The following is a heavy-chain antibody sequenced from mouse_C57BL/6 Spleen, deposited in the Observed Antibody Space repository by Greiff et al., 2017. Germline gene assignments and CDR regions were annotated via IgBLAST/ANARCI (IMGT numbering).Heavy chain of an antibody. CDR2: ISDGGSYT. CDR1: GFTFSSYA. CDR3: ARGRITTVVAFDY. V-gene: IGHV5-4*03. Sequence: EVKVVESGGGLVKPGGSLKLSCAASGFTFSSYAMSWVRQTPEKRLEWVATISDGGSYTYYPDNVKGRFTISRDNAKNNLYLQMSHLKSEDTAMYYCARGRITTVVAFDYWGQGTTLTVSS. D-gene: IGHD1-1*01. J-gene: IGHJ2*01.